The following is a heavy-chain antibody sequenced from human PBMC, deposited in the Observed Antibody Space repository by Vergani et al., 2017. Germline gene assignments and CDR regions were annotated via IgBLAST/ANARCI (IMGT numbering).Heavy chain of an antibody. CDR3: ARLRYGILTTD. V-gene: IGHV4-39*01. CDR1: GGSISSSSYY. Sequence: QLQLQESGPGLVKPSETLSLTCTVSGGSISSSSYYWGWIRQPPGKGLEWIGSIYYSGSTYYNPSLKSRVTISVDTSKNQFSLKLSSVTAADTAVYYCARLRYGILTTDWGQGTLVTVSS. CDR2: IYYSGST. D-gene: IGHD3-9*01. J-gene: IGHJ4*02.